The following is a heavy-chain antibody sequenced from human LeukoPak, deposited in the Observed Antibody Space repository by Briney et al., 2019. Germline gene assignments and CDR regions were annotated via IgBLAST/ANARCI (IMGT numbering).Heavy chain of an antibody. CDR3: ARGTYYDSHPLSH. D-gene: IGHD3-22*01. CDR2: ISTYNGNT. Sequence: GASVKVSCKASGYTFSSYGISWVRQAPGQGLEWMGWISTYNGNTNYAQKLQGRVTMTTDTSTSTAYMELRSLTSDDTAVYYCARGTYYDSHPLSHWGQGTLVTVSS. CDR1: GYTFSSYG. J-gene: IGHJ4*02. V-gene: IGHV1-18*01.